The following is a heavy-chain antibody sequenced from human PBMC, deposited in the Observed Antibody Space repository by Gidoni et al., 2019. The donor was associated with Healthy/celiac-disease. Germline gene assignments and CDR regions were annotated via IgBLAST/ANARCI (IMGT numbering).Heavy chain of an antibody. CDR2: ISSKGGST. CDR3: VKDLHNWNWADAFDI. Sequence: EVQLVESGGGLVQPGGSLRLSCSASGFTFSSYAMHWVRQAPGKGLEYVSAISSKGGSTYYADSVKGRFTISRDNSKNTLYLQMSSLRAEDTAVYYCVKDLHNWNWADAFDIWGQGTMVTVSS. CDR1: GFTFSSYA. V-gene: IGHV3-64D*06. J-gene: IGHJ3*02. D-gene: IGHD1-7*01.